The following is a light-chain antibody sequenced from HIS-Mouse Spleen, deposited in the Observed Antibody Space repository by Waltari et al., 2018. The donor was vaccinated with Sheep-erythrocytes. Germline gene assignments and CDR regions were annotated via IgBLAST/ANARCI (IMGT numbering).Light chain of an antibody. Sequence: LTQPASVSGSPGQSITISCTGTSSDVGSYNLVSWYQQHPGKAPKLMIYEGSKRPSGVSNRFSGSKSGNTASLTISGLQAEDEADYDCCSYAGSSTPWVFGGGTKLTVL. CDR2: EGS. J-gene: IGLJ3*02. CDR1: SSDVGSYNL. CDR3: CSYAGSSTPWV. V-gene: IGLV2-23*01.